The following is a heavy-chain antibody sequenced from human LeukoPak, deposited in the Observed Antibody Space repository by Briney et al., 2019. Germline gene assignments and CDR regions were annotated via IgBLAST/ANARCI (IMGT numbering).Heavy chain of an antibody. V-gene: IGHV3-9*01. CDR1: GFTFDDYA. Sequence: GGSLRLSCAASGFTFDDYAMHWVRQAPGKGLEWVSGISWNSGSIGYADSVKGRFTISRDNAKNTLYLQMNSLRAEDTAVYYCSRDSLSSCGGDCYSGLDVWGQGTTVTVSS. CDR2: ISWNSGSI. J-gene: IGHJ6*02. CDR3: SRDSLSSCGGDCYSGLDV. D-gene: IGHD2-21*02.